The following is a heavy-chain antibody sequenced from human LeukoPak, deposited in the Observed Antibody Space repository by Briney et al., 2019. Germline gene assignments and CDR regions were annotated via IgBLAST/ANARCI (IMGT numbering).Heavy chain of an antibody. Sequence: ASVKVSCKASGYTFTGYYMHWVRQAPGQGLEWMGWINPNGGGTNYAQKFQGRVTMTRDTSISTAYMELSRLRSDDTAVYYCALVNSIDDAFDIWGQGTMVTVSS. CDR3: ALVNSIDDAFDI. V-gene: IGHV1-2*02. D-gene: IGHD3-22*01. J-gene: IGHJ3*02. CDR2: INPNGGGT. CDR1: GYTFTGYY.